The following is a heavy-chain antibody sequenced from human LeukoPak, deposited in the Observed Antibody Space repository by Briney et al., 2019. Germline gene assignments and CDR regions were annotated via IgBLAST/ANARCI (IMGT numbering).Heavy chain of an antibody. Sequence: GGSLRLSCAASGFTFSSYTMNWVRQAPGKGLEWVSSISSSSSYIYYAESVKGRFTMSRDNAKNSLYLQMNSLRAEDTAVYYCTRATTYDILTGYFDYWGQGTLVTVSS. J-gene: IGHJ4*02. D-gene: IGHD3-9*01. CDR2: ISSSSSYI. V-gene: IGHV3-21*01. CDR3: TRATTYDILTGYFDY. CDR1: GFTFSSYT.